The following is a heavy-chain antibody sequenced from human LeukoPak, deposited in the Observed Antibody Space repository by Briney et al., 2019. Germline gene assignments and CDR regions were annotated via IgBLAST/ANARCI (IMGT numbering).Heavy chain of an antibody. D-gene: IGHD3-3*01. V-gene: IGHV3-66*04. CDR1: EFSVGSNY. CDR2: IYSGGST. Sequence: PGGSLRLSCAASEFSVGSNYMTWVRQAPGKGLEWVSLIYSGGSTYYADSVKGRFTISRDNSKNTLYLQMNSLRAEDTAVYYCARLHSVIWSGWAVGEYFQHWGQGNLVTVSS. J-gene: IGHJ1*01. CDR3: ARLHSVIWSGWAVGEYFQH.